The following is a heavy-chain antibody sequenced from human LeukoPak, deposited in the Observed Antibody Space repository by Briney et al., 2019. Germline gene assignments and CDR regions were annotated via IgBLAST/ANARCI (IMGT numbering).Heavy chain of an antibody. CDR2: ISGSGGST. CDR3: TRQNYYDSSGYNY. CDR1: GFTFSSYA. D-gene: IGHD3-22*01. V-gene: IGHV3-23*01. Sequence: GGSLRLSRAASGFTFSSYAMSWVRQAPGKGLEWVSAISGSGGSTYYADSVKGRFTISRDNSKNTLYLQMNSLRAEDTAVYYCTRQNYYDSSGYNYWGQGTLVTVSS. J-gene: IGHJ4*02.